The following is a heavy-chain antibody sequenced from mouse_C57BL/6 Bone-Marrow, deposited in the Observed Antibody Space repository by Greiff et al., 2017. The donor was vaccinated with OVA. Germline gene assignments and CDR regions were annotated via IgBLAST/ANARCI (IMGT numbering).Heavy chain of an antibody. CDR2: ISSGGSYT. V-gene: IGHV5-6*01. CDR1: GFTFSSYG. Sequence: VQLKESGGDLVKPGGSLKLSCAASGFTFSSYGMSWVRQTPDKRLEWVATISSGGSYTYYPDSVKGRFTISRDNAKNTLYLQMSSLKSEDTAMYYCAGYDYDVAYYAMDYWGQGTSVTVSS. D-gene: IGHD2-4*01. CDR3: AGYDYDVAYYAMDY. J-gene: IGHJ4*01.